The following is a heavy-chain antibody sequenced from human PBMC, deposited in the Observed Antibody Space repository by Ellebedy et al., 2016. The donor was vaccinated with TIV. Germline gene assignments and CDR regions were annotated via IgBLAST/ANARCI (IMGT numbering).Heavy chain of an antibody. D-gene: IGHD7-27*01. CDR3: ARAPSWDGMDV. CDR2: INPNSGGT. Sequence: ASVKVSCKASGYTFTYRYLHWVRQAPGQGLEWMGWINPNSGGTNYAQKFQGRVTMTRDTSISTAYMELSRLRSDDTAVYYCARAPSWDGMDVWGQGTTVTVSS. CDR1: GYTFTYRY. V-gene: IGHV1-2*02. J-gene: IGHJ6*02.